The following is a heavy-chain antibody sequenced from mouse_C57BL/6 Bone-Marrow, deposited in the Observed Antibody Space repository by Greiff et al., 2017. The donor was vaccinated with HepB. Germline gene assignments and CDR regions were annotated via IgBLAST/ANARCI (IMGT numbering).Heavy chain of an antibody. CDR1: GFSLSTFGMG. Sequence: QVTLKESGPGILQPSQTLSLTCSFSGFSLSTFGMGVGWIRQPSGKGLEWLAHIWWDDDKYYNPALKSRLTIPKDTSKNQVFLKIANVDTADTATYYCARMHDGYYFYFDYWGQGTTLTVSS. CDR2: IWWDDDK. J-gene: IGHJ2*01. V-gene: IGHV8-8*01. CDR3: ARMHDGYYFYFDY. D-gene: IGHD2-3*01.